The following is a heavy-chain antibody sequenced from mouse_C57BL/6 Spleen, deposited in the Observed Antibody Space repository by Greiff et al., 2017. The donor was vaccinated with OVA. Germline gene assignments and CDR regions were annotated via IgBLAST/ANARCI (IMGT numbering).Heavy chain of an antibody. D-gene: IGHD1-1*01. V-gene: IGHV1-22*01. CDR3: ARGYYGSTFDV. CDR2: INPNNGGT. J-gene: IGHJ1*03. Sequence: VQLQQSGPELVKPGASVEMSCKASGYTFTDYNMHWVKQSHGKSLEWIGYINPNNGGTSYNQKFKGKATLTVNKSSSTAYMELRSLTSEDSAVYYCARGYYGSTFDVWGTGTTVTVSS. CDR1: GYTFTDYN.